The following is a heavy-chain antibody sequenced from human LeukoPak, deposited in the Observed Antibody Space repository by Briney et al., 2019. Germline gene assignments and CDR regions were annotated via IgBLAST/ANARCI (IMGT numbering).Heavy chain of an antibody. J-gene: IGHJ4*02. D-gene: IGHD3-10*01. V-gene: IGHV4-38-2*02. CDR2: IYHSGST. CDR3: ARAGYYGSGSYYHNPFDY. CDR1: GYSISSGYY. Sequence: SETLSLTCTVSGYSISSGYYWGWIRQPPGKGLEWIGSIYHSGSTYYNPSLKSRVTISVDTSKNQFSLKLSSVTAADTAVYYCARAGYYGSGSYYHNPFDYWGQGTLVTVSS.